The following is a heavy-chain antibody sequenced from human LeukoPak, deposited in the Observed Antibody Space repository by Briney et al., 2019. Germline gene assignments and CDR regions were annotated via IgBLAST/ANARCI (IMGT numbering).Heavy chain of an antibody. CDR3: ETYYDILTGSDY. J-gene: IGHJ4*02. CDR1: GFTFSTYG. CDR2: NSGGSS. V-gene: IGHV3-23*01. D-gene: IGHD3-9*01. Sequence: AGGSLRLSCAASGFTFSTYGVYWGRQAPGKGLEWVSSNSGGSSYYADSVKGRFTISRDNSKNTLYLQMNSLRAEDTAVYYCETYYDILTGSDYWGQGTLVTVSS.